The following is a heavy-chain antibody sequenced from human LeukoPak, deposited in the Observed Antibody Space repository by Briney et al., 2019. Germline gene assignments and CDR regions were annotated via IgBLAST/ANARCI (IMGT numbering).Heavy chain of an antibody. CDR3: ARVDAPFGVVTNDAFDI. J-gene: IGHJ3*02. D-gene: IGHD3-3*01. CDR2: IYYSGST. Sequence: SSETLSLTCTVSGGSISSSSYYWGWIRQPPGKGLEWIGSIYYSGSTYYNPSLKSRVTISVDTSKNQFSLKLSSVTAADTAVYYCARVDAPFGVVTNDAFDIWGHGTMVIVSS. CDR1: GGSISSSSYY. V-gene: IGHV4-39*07.